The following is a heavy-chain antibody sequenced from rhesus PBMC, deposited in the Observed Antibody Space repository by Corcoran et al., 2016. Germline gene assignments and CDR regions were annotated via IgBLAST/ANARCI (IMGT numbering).Heavy chain of an antibody. CDR1: ETSISFYW. CDR2: INGNKGNT. CDR3: TGHKSGSNSMDV. V-gene: IGHV4-80*01. Sequence: LRESGPGLVKPSETLSLTCSASETSISFYWWSWIRQSPGKGLEGIGEINGNKGNTRYSTTLEVRVTIANDASRNQFSLWRNSVTAADTAVYYWTGHKSGSNSMDVWGRGVMVTVSS. D-gene: IGHD4-11*01. J-gene: IGHJ5-2*02.